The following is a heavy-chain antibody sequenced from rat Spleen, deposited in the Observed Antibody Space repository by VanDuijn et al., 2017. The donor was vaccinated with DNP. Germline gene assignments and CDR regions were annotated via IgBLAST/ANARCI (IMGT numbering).Heavy chain of an antibody. Sequence: EVQLVESGGGLVQPGRSLKLSCVASGFIFSNYWMTWIRQAPGKGLEWVASISSTGDNTYYSDSVKGRFTISRDNAKSTLYLQMDSLRSEDTATYYCTTGQLLDYWGQGVMVTVSS. V-gene: IGHV5-31*01. CDR3: TTGQLLDY. CDR1: GFIFSNYW. D-gene: IGHD1-10*01. J-gene: IGHJ2*01. CDR2: ISSTGDNT.